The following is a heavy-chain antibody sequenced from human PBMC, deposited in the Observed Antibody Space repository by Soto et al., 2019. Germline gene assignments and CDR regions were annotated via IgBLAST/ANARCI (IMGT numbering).Heavy chain of an antibody. CDR2: IYSSGST. D-gene: IGHD5-12*01. V-gene: IGHV4-39*01. CDR1: CGSISSSSYS. CDR3: ASRATNTFLVATNQGENYLAY. J-gene: IGHJ4*02. Sequence: QLPLQESGPGLAKPSETLSLTCTISCGSISSSSYSLVWIRQPPGKGLEWLGRIYSSGSTYYNPSLKSRVTISVDTSKNQFSLKLSSVPAADTAVDYCASRATNTFLVATNQGENYLAYWGQGTLVTVSS.